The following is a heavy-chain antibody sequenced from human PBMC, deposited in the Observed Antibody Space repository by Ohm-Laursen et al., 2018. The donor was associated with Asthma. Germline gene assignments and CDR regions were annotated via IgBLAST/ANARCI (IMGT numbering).Heavy chain of an antibody. J-gene: IGHJ3*02. CDR1: GFTFSSYG. V-gene: IGHV3-33*01. CDR2: IWYDGSNK. CDR3: ARDRPYPKDYDSSGYPTYAFDI. D-gene: IGHD3-22*01. Sequence: SLRLSCAASGFTFSSYGMHWVRQAPGKGLEWVAVIWYDGSNKYYADSVKGRFTISRDNSKNTLYLQMNSLRAEDTAVYYCARDRPYPKDYDSSGYPTYAFDIWGQGTTVTVSS.